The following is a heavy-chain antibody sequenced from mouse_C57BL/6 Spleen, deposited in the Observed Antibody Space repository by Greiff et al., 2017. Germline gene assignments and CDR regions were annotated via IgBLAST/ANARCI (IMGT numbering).Heavy chain of an antibody. V-gene: IGHV14-4*01. CDR3: TTSYDLAWFAY. Sequence: EVQLQQSGAELVRPGASVKLSCTASGFNIKDDYMHWVKQRPEQGLEWIGWIDPENGDTEYASKFQGKATITADTSSNTAYLQLSSLTSEDTAVYYCTTSYDLAWFAYWGQGTLVTVSA. CDR1: GFNIKDDY. J-gene: IGHJ3*01. D-gene: IGHD2-4*01. CDR2: IDPENGDT.